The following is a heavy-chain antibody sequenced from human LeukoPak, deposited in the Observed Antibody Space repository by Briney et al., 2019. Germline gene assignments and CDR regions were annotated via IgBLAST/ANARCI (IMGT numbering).Heavy chain of an antibody. V-gene: IGHV3-33*01. D-gene: IGHD1-26*01. Sequence: GRSLRLSCAASGFIFSKYAMHWFRQTPGKGLEWVAAIWNDGSDENYADSVKGRFTISSDNSKNTLYLQMNGLRAEDTAVYYCAFEIGRSQGAFDIWGQGTMITVSS. CDR3: AFEIGRSQGAFDI. CDR1: GFIFSKYA. J-gene: IGHJ3*02. CDR2: IWNDGSDE.